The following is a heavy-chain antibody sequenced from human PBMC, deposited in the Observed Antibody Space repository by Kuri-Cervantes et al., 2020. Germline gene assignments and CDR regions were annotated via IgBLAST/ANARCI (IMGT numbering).Heavy chain of an antibody. Sequence: SETLSLTCTVSGGSISSYYWSWIRQPPGKGLEWIGYIYYSGSTNCNPSLKSRVTISVDTSKNQFSLKLSSVTAADTAVYYCARVFDSSSWVGPHNWFDPWGQGTLVTVSS. V-gene: IGHV4-59*13. CDR1: GGSISSYY. CDR3: ARVFDSSSWVGPHNWFDP. J-gene: IGHJ5*02. D-gene: IGHD6-13*01. CDR2: IYYSGST.